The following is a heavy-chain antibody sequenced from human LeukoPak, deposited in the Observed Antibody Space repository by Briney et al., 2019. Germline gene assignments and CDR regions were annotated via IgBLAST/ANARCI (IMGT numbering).Heavy chain of an antibody. Sequence: GGSLRLSCAASGFTFSSYAMSWVRQAPGKGLEWVSAISGSGGSTYYADSVRGRFTISRDNSKNTLYLQMNSLRAEDTAVYYCAKDSHSSGWYYFDYWGQGTLVTVSS. CDR2: ISGSGGST. J-gene: IGHJ4*02. V-gene: IGHV3-23*01. CDR3: AKDSHSSGWYYFDY. CDR1: GFTFSSYA. D-gene: IGHD6-19*01.